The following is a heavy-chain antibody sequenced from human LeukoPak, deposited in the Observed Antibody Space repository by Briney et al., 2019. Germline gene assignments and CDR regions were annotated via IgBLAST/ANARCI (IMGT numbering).Heavy chain of an antibody. J-gene: IGHJ4*02. CDR1: GGSISGYF. V-gene: IGHV4-4*07. Sequence: SEPLSLTCSVSGGSISGYFWSWIRQPAGKGLEWIGRVYTGGSINYNPSLKSRVTISLDTSRSQFSLKLTSVTAADTAVYYCARDPVLEHYFDYWGQGTLVTVSS. CDR2: VYTGGSI. D-gene: IGHD3-3*01. CDR3: ARDPVLEHYFDY.